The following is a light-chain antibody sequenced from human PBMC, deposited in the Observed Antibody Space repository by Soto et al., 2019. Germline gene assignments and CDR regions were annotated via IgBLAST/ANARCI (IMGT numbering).Light chain of an antibody. V-gene: IGKV3-15*01. J-gene: IGKJ4*01. CDR3: QQDNHWPLT. CDR1: QSVSSN. Sequence: EIVMKQSPATLSVSPGERATLSCRASQSVSSNLAWYQQKPGQSPRLLIYGASTRATGIPARFSGSGSGTEFTLTISSLQYEDFAVYSCQQDNHWPLTFGGGTKVEIK. CDR2: GAS.